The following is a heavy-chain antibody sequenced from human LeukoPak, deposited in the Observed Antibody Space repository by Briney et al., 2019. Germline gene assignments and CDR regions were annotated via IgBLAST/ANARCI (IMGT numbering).Heavy chain of an antibody. V-gene: IGHV3-21*01. CDR1: GFTFSSYT. D-gene: IGHD3-16*02. J-gene: IGHJ5*02. CDR2: ISSSSSYI. CDR3: ARDKDYDYIWGSYRPDDFDP. Sequence: PGGSLRLSCAASGFTFSSYTMNWVRQAPGKGLEWVSSISSSSSYIYYADSMKGRFTISRDNAKSSLYLQMNSLRAEDTAVYYCARDKDYDYIWGSYRPDDFDPWGQGTLVTVSS.